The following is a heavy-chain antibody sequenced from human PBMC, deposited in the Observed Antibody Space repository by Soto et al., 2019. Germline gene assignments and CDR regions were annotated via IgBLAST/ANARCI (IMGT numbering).Heavy chain of an antibody. J-gene: IGHJ4*02. Sequence: GGSLRLSCAASGFTFSSYEMNWVRPAPGKGLEWVSYISSSGSTIYYADSVKGRFTISRDNAKNSLYLQMNSLRAEDTAVYYCARVGTYYYDSSGYFFDYWGQGTLVTVSS. CDR3: ARVGTYYYDSSGYFFDY. CDR2: ISSSGSTI. V-gene: IGHV3-48*03. CDR1: GFTFSSYE. D-gene: IGHD3-22*01.